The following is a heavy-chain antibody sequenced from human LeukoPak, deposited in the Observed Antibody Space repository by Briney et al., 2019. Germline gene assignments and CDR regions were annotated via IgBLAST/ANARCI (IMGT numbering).Heavy chain of an antibody. Sequence: SETLSLTCTVSGGSISSYYWSWIRQPAGKGLEWIGRIYTSGSTNYNPSLKSRVTMSVDTSKNQFSLKLSSVTAADTAVYYCAREWLESRTSPAFDYWGQGTRVTVSS. CDR2: IYTSGST. V-gene: IGHV4-4*07. CDR3: AREWLESRTSPAFDY. J-gene: IGHJ4*02. CDR1: GGSISSYY. D-gene: IGHD1-1*01.